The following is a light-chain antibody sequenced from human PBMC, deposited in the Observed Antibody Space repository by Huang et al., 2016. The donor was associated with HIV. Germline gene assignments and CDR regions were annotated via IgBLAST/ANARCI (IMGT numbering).Light chain of an antibody. Sequence: AIRMTQSPSSLSASTGDRVNITCRASKDINNFLAWYQQKPGKAPNLLFYAASILETGVPSRFSGSGSGTEFNLSISCLQSEDFATYYCQQYYSYRTFGQGTQVEIK. CDR2: AAS. V-gene: IGKV1-8*01. J-gene: IGKJ1*01. CDR3: QQYYSYRT. CDR1: KDINNF.